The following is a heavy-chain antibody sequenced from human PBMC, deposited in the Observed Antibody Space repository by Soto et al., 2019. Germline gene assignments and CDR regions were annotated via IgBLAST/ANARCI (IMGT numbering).Heavy chain of an antibody. Sequence: LKISCQASGYNFATYWIAWVRQMPGKGLEYMGIIYPGNSDARYSPSFQGQVTFSADKSISTAYLHWSSLKASDTAMYYCARHGFYGDYASNYFDPWGQGTLVTVSS. J-gene: IGHJ5*02. CDR3: ARHGFYGDYASNYFDP. D-gene: IGHD4-17*01. V-gene: IGHV5-51*01. CDR2: IYPGNSDA. CDR1: GYNFATYW.